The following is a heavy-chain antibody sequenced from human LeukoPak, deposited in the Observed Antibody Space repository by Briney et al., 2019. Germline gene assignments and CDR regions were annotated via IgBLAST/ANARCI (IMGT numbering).Heavy chain of an antibody. V-gene: IGHV4-39*01. CDR3: ARPRVVGGIDAFDV. J-gene: IGHJ3*01. Sequence: SETLSLTCTVSGGSMIASTYYWGWIRQPPGKGLEWLGSIYFNGITFYNPSLKSRLTISVDTSKSQFSLRLNSVTDADTAVYYCARPRVVGGIDAFDVWGQGTVVSVSS. CDR2: IYFNGIT. CDR1: GGSMIASTYY. D-gene: IGHD2-15*01.